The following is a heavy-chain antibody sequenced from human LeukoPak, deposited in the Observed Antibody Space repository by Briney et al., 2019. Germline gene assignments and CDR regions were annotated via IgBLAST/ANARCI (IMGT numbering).Heavy chain of an antibody. CDR3: ARDSIRQQLYYFDY. CDR2: ISSSGSTI. Sequence: GGSLRLSCAASEFTFSSYEMNWVRQAPGKGLEWVSYISSSGSTIYYADSVKGRFTISRDNAKNSLYLQMDSLRVDDTAVYFCARDSIRQQLYYFDYWGQGTLVTVSS. CDR1: EFTFSSYE. V-gene: IGHV3-48*03. J-gene: IGHJ4*02. D-gene: IGHD6-13*01.